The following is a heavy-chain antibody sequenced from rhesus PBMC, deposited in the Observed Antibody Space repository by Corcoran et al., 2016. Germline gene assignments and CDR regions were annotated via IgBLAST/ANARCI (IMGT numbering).Heavy chain of an antibody. D-gene: IGHD6-43*01. Sequence: QVQLVQSGAEIKQPGASVKLSCKASGYTFTNYYMHWVRQAPGQGLEWIGLISPYNGNKGFEQNFQCRVTITTDTSTTTGYMELSSLRSEDTAVYYCTREGAAATFGFDYWGQGVQVTVSS. V-gene: IGHV1-1*01. J-gene: IGHJ4*01. CDR2: ISPYNGNK. CDR3: TREGAAATFGFDY. CDR1: GYTFTNYY.